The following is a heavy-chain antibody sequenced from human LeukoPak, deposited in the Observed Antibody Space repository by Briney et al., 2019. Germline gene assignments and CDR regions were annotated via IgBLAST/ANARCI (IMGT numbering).Heavy chain of an antibody. Sequence: AGSLRLSCAASGFTFSSYWMHWVRQAPGKGLVWVSRINTDGSSTSYADSVKGRFTISRDNAKNTLYLQMNSLRAEDTAVYYCARGSMVRGVIIMGDAFDIWGQGTMVTVSS. CDR1: GFTFSSYW. V-gene: IGHV3-74*01. CDR2: INTDGSST. D-gene: IGHD3-10*01. J-gene: IGHJ3*02. CDR3: ARGSMVRGVIIMGDAFDI.